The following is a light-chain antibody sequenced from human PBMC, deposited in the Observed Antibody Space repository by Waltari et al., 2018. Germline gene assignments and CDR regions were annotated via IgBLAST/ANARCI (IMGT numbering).Light chain of an antibody. CDR3: QQSYSTPLT. V-gene: IGKV1-39*01. CDR1: QRIRSY. CDR2: AAS. Sequence: DIQMTQSPSSLSASVGDRVTITCRASQRIRSYLNWYQQKPGKAPKLLIYAASSLQSGVPSRFSGSGSGTDFTLTISSLQPEDFATYYCQQSYSTPLTFGGGTKVEMK. J-gene: IGKJ4*01.